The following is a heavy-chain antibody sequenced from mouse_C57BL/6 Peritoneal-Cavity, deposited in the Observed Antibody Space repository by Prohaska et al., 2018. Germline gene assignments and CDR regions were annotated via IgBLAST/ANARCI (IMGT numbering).Heavy chain of an antibody. CDR2: IRLKSDNYAT. CDR3: TSSIYSYAMDY. CDR1: GFTFSNYW. J-gene: IGHJ4*01. D-gene: IGHD2-1*01. Sequence: VKLEESGGGLVQPGGSMNLSCVASGFTFSNYWMNSVRQSPEKGLEWVAQIRLKSDNYATHYAESVKGRFTISRDDSKSSVYLQMNNLRAEDTGIYYCTSSIYSYAMDYWGQGPSVTV. V-gene: IGHV6-3*01.